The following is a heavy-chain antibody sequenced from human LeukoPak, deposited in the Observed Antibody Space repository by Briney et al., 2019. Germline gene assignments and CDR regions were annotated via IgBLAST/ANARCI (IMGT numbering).Heavy chain of an antibody. CDR3: ARSSRGIAAAGTDFYYYYYGMDV. V-gene: IGHV5-51*01. Sequence: GESLKISCKGSGYSFTSYWIGWVRQMPGKGLEWVGIIYPGDSGTRYSPSFQGQVTISDDKSISTAYLQWSSLKASDTAMYYCARSSRGIAAAGTDFYYYYYGMDVWGQGTTVTVSS. CDR2: IYPGDSGT. CDR1: GYSFTSYW. J-gene: IGHJ6*02. D-gene: IGHD6-13*01.